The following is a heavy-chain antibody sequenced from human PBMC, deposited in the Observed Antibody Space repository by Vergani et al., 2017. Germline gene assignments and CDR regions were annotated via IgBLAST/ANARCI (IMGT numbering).Heavy chain of an antibody. J-gene: IGHJ3*01. CDR3: ARRSGGYYSGGKVHPLRTAFYV. V-gene: IGHV4-61*02. Sequence: VQLQASGPGRVKPSQTLSLTCTMSGGSISAGYYFWSWIRQPAGKGLEWLGHISASGNASHSPSLKTRVSMSVDTSKNQFSLTVTSVTAADTAIYFCARRSGGYYSGGKVHPLRTAFYVWVHGTVVTVSS. CDR1: GGSISAGYYF. D-gene: IGHD2-15*01. CDR2: ISASGNA.